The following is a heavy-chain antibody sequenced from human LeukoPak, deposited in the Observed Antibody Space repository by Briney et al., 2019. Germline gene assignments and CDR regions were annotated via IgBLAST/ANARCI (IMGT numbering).Heavy chain of an antibody. D-gene: IGHD6-13*01. CDR1: GYTFTGYY. CDR3: AVDSSSWSNDAFDI. J-gene: IGHJ3*02. CDR2: INPNSGGT. Sequence: ASVKVSCKASGYTFTGYYIHWVRQAPGQGLEWMGWINPNSGGTNYAQKFQGRVTMTRDTSISTAYMELSRLRSDDTAVYYCAVDSSSWSNDAFDIWGQGTMVTVSS. V-gene: IGHV1-2*02.